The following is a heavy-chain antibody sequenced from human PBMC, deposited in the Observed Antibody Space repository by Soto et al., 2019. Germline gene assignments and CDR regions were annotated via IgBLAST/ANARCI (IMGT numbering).Heavy chain of an antibody. CDR1: GLSLTTNGLS. Sequence: QITLKESGPTLVKPTQTLTLTCAFSGLSLTTNGLSVGWVRQPPGKALEWLALIYWDDNKRYSPSLKSRLTITRDTSTNQVVLTMTNMDPVDTATYYCAHSSTDLNHAMDVWGQGTTVSVSS. V-gene: IGHV2-5*02. D-gene: IGHD3-3*01. J-gene: IGHJ6*02. CDR2: IYWDDNK. CDR3: AHSSTDLNHAMDV.